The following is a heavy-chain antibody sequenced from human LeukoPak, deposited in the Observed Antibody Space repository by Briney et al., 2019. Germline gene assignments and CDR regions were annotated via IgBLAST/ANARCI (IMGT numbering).Heavy chain of an antibody. D-gene: IGHD3-10*01. CDR1: GFTFSSYW. Sequence: GGSLRLSCAASGFTFSSYWMSWVRQAPGKGLEWVANIKQDGSEKYYVDSVKGRFTISRDNAKNSLYLQMNSLRAEDTAVYYCARTYGSGSYPLYPDYWGQGTLVTVSS. V-gene: IGHV3-7*03. CDR2: IKQDGSEK. CDR3: ARTYGSGSYPLYPDY. J-gene: IGHJ4*02.